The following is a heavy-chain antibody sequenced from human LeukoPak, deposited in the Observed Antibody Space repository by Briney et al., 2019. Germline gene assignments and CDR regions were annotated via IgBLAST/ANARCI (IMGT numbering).Heavy chain of an antibody. D-gene: IGHD2-2*01. CDR3: ARDTLGYCSSTSCHWAY. CDR1: GFTFNTYW. Sequence: GGSLRLSCAASGFTFNTYWMSWVRQAPGKGLEWVGNIKQDGSEKNYMDSVKGRFTISKDNAKNSLYLQMNSLRAEDTAVYYCARDTLGYCSSTSCHWAYWGQGTLVTVSS. CDR2: IKQDGSEK. V-gene: IGHV3-7*01. J-gene: IGHJ4*02.